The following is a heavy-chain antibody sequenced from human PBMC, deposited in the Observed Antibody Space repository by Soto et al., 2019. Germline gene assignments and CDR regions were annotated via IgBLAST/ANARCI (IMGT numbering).Heavy chain of an antibody. V-gene: IGHV1-8*02. Sequence: QVQLVQSGAEVKKPGASVKVSCKASGYTFMNYDINWVRQATGQGLEWMGWMNPKRGNTGYAQQFQGRVIMTRSTTISTADMELSSLRSEDTAVYYCVRVYGEIDYWGPGTLVTVSS. CDR3: VRVYGEIDY. D-gene: IGHD4-17*01. CDR2: MNPKRGNT. CDR1: GYTFMNYD. J-gene: IGHJ4*02.